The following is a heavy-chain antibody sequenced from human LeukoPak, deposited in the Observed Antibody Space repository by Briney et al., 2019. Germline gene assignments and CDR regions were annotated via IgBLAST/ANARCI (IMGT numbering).Heavy chain of an antibody. CDR1: GYTFTDYY. J-gene: IGHJ4*02. CDR3: AKERDYRSSSFYYY. CDR2: IDTASGGT. D-gene: IGHD3-22*01. Sequence: ASVKVSCKASGYTFTDYYIHWVRQAPGQGLEWMGWIDTASGGTNNAQQFQGRVSMTRDTSISTAYMELSRLRSDDTAVYYCAKERDYRSSSFYYYWGQGTLVTVSS. V-gene: IGHV1-2*02.